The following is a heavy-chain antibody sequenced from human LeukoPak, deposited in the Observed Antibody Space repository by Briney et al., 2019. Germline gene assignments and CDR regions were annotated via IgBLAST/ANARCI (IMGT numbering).Heavy chain of an antibody. V-gene: IGHV3-23*01. Sequence: PGGSLRLSCAASGFTFSSYWMSWVRQAPGKGLEWVSAISGSGSNTYYADSVKGRFTISRDNSKNTLYLQMNSLRAEDTAVYYCAKSDDILTGYPYGMDVWGKGTTVTVSS. CDR3: AKSDDILTGYPYGMDV. CDR2: ISGSGSNT. J-gene: IGHJ6*04. CDR1: GFTFSSYW. D-gene: IGHD3-9*01.